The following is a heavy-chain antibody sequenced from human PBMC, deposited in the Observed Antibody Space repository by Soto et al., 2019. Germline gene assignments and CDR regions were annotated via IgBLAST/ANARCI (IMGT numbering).Heavy chain of an antibody. CDR1: GYTFTSYG. J-gene: IGHJ6*02. CDR3: ARTGIAVAGTRDYYYGMDV. V-gene: IGHV1-2*04. CDR2: INPNSGGT. D-gene: IGHD6-19*01. Sequence: GASVKVSCKASGYTFTSYGISWVRQAPGQGLEWMGWINPNSGGTNYAQKFQGWVTMTRDTSISTAYMELSRLRSDDTAVYYCARTGIAVAGTRDYYYGMDVWGQGTTVTVSS.